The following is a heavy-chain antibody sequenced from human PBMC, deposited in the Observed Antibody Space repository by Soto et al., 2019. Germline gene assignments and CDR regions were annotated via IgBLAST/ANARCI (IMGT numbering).Heavy chain of an antibody. CDR1: GESISGYY. D-gene: IGHD2-21*01. Sequence: SETLSLTCTVSGESISGYYWSWIRQPPGKGLEWIGVIYHSGTTNYNPSLKSRVTISVDTSKNQFSLQLTSVTAADRAVYYCARGGGNSKLLDPWGQGTLVTVSS. V-gene: IGHV4-59*01. CDR2: IYHSGTT. CDR3: ARGGGNSKLLDP. J-gene: IGHJ5*02.